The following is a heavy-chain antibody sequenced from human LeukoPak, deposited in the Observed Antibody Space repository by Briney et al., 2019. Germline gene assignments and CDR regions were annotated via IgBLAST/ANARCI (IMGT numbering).Heavy chain of an antibody. CDR3: VKSRRVGANQRGLFDY. V-gene: IGHV3-23*01. Sequence: PGRSLRLSCAGSGFTFSNYAMTWVRQAPGKGLEWVSSVSGSGRNTFYPDSVEGRFTTPRDNSKNTVYLQMNSLRADDTAVYYCVKSRRVGANQRGLFDYWGQGTLVTVSP. D-gene: IGHD1-26*01. J-gene: IGHJ4*02. CDR1: GFTFSNYA. CDR2: VSGSGRNT.